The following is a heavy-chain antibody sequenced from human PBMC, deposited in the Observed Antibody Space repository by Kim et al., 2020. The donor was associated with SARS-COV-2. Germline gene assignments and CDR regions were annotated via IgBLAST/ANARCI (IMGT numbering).Heavy chain of an antibody. CDR3: ARVSGDYEVDYYYGMDV. D-gene: IGHD4-17*01. Sequence: GGSLRLSCAASGFTFSSYWMSWVRQAPGKGLEWVANIKQDGSEKYYVDSVKGRFTISRDNAKNSLYLQMNSLRAEDTAVYYCARVSGDYEVDYYYGMDVWGQGTTVTVSS. CDR2: IKQDGSEK. CDR1: GFTFSSYW. J-gene: IGHJ6*02. V-gene: IGHV3-7*01.